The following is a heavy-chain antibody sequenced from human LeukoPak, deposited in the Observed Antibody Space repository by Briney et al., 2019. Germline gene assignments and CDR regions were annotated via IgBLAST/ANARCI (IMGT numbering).Heavy chain of an antibody. D-gene: IGHD3-16*01. Sequence: ETLSLTCTVSGGSISSYYWSWVRQAPGKGLEWVSVIYSGGNTDYADSVKGRFTVSRDNYKNTVYLQMNSLRAEDTAVYYCARDLRLNGGYWGQGTLVTVSS. V-gene: IGHV3-66*01. CDR3: ARDLRLNGGY. J-gene: IGHJ4*02. CDR1: GGSISSYY. CDR2: IYSGGNT.